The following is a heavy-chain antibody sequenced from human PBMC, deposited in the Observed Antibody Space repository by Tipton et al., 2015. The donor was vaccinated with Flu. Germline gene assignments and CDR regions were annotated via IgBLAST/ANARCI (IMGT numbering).Heavy chain of an antibody. CDR1: GFTLSNYA. CDR3: ARTIGAAEGY. CDR2: INQDGSEK. Sequence: SLRLSCAASGFTLSNYAMSWVRQAPGKGLEWVANINQDGSEKYYVDSVKGRFTISRDNAKNSVHLQMNSLRAEDTAVYYCARTIGAAEGYWGQGTLVTVSS. D-gene: IGHD6-13*01. J-gene: IGHJ4*02. V-gene: IGHV3-7*01.